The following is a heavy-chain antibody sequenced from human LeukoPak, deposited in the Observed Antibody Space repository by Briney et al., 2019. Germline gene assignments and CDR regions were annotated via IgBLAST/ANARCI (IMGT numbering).Heavy chain of an antibody. CDR3: ARVPAPSNWGSTGWYFDL. Sequence: PSETLSLTRTVSGGSISSGDYYWSWIRQPPGKGLEWIGYIYYSGSTYYNPSLKSRVTISVDTSKNQFSLKLSSVTAADTAVYYCARVPAPSNWGSTGWYFDLWGRGTLVTVSS. D-gene: IGHD7-27*01. J-gene: IGHJ2*01. CDR1: GGSISSGDYY. V-gene: IGHV4-30-4*08. CDR2: IYYSGST.